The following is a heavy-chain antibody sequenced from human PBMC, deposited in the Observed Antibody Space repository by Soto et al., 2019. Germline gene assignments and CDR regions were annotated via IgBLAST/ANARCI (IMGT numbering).Heavy chain of an antibody. CDR2: INPVNGNT. J-gene: IGHJ5*02. V-gene: IGHV1-3*01. Sequence: GASVKVSCKASGYTFTTYTMNWVRQAPGQRLEWMGWINPVNGNTKSSQKFQDRVIITRDTSASTAYMELRSLRSEDTAVYYCARGIATGQLDPWGQGTLVTVYS. CDR1: GYTFTTYT. D-gene: IGHD6-13*01. CDR3: ARGIATGQLDP.